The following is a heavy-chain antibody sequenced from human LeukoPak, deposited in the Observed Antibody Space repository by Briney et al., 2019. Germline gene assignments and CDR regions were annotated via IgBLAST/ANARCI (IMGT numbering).Heavy chain of an antibody. J-gene: IGHJ4*02. Sequence: SETLSLTCTVSGGSISSYYWSWIRQPPGKGLEWIGYIYYSGSTNYNPSLKSRVTISVDTSKNQFSLKLSSVTAADTAVYYCASLSTVTQGYFDSWGQGTLVTVSS. D-gene: IGHD4-17*01. CDR3: ASLSTVTQGYFDS. V-gene: IGHV4-59*08. CDR1: GGSISSYY. CDR2: IYYSGST.